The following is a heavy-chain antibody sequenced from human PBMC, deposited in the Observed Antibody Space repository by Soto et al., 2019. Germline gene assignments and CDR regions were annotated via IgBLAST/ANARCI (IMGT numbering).Heavy chain of an antibody. V-gene: IGHV4-34*01. D-gene: IGHD3-3*01. J-gene: IGHJ4*02. Sequence: SETLSLTCAVYGGSFSGYYWSWIRQPPGKGLEWIGEINHSGSTNYNPSLKSRVTISVDTSKNQFSLKLSSVTAADTAVYYCAREQYYDFWSGYYSDHYYFDYWGQGTLVT. CDR3: AREQYYDFWSGYYSDHYYFDY. CDR2: INHSGST. CDR1: GGSFSGYY.